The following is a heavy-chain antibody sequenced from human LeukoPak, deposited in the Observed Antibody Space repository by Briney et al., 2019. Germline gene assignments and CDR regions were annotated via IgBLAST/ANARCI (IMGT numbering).Heavy chain of an antibody. CDR2: IKQDGSGK. CDR3: ARDLSGVTGYTYGRGIDY. D-gene: IGHD5-18*01. CDR1: KFTFSNYC. V-gene: IGHV3-7*01. J-gene: IGHJ4*02. Sequence: PGGSLRLSCAASKFTFSNYCMSWVRQAPGKGLQWVANIKQDGSGKYYVDSVKGRFTISRDNAKNSLYLQMNSLRAEDTAVYYCARDLSGVTGYTYGRGIDYWGQGTLVTVSS.